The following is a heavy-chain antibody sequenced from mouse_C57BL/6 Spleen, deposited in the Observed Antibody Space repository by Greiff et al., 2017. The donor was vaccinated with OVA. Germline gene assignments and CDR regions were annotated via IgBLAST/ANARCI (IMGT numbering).Heavy chain of an antibody. Sequence: QVQLQQSGAELVKPGASVKISCKASGYAFSSYWMNWVKQRPGKGLEWIGQIYPGDGDTNYNGKFKGKATLTADKSSSTAYMQLSSLTSEDSAVYFCARGEGYDGYYEDYWGQGTTLTVSS. J-gene: IGHJ2*01. CDR1: GYAFSSYW. D-gene: IGHD2-3*01. V-gene: IGHV1-80*01. CDR2: IYPGDGDT. CDR3: ARGEGYDGYYEDY.